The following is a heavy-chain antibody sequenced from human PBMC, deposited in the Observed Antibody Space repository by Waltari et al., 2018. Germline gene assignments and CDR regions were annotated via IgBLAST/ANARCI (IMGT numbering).Heavy chain of an antibody. V-gene: IGHV4-4*07. Sequence: QVHLQESGPGLVKPSETLSLTCTVSGDSISSYYWTWIRQPAGQGLELIGRISSSGKTCYNPSLQSRVTMSVDTSKNQISLKVISVTAADTAVYYCVRDQRVGGTLLYNWFDPGGQGTLVTVSS. D-gene: IGHD1-26*01. CDR3: VRDQRVGGTLLYNWFDP. CDR1: GDSISSYY. J-gene: IGHJ5*02. CDR2: ISSSGKT.